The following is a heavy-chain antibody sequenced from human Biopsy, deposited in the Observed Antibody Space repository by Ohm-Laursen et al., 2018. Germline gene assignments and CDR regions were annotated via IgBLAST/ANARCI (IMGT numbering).Heavy chain of an antibody. CDR2: MNPNSGNT. V-gene: IGHV1-8*01. J-gene: IGHJ4*02. Sequence: ASVKVSCKTSGYTFTNYNVNWVRQATGQGLEWMGWMNPNSGNTGYAQKFQGRVTMTRNTSISTAYMELSSLTSVDTAVYYCARDFNYDGGGSFNFDYWGQGTLVTVSS. CDR1: GYTFTNYN. D-gene: IGHD3-22*01. CDR3: ARDFNYDGGGSFNFDY.